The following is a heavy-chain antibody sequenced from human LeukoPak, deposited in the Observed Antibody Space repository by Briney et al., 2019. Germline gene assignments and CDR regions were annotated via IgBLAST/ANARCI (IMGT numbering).Heavy chain of an antibody. CDR2: IHTIGGT. Sequence: SETLSLTCTVSGVSMSDFQWSGVRQPPGKGLEWIGNIHTIGGTNYNPSLKSRVTISVDATTNHFSLMLITASAADTAVYYCAASNDVKVAPFDHWGQGTLVTVSS. J-gene: IGHJ4*02. D-gene: IGHD1-1*01. CDR1: GVSMSDFQ. V-gene: IGHV4-4*09. CDR3: AASNDVKVAPFDH.